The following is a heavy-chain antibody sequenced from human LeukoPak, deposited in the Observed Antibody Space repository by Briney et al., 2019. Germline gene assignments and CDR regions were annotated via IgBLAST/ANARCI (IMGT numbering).Heavy chain of an antibody. CDR3: AKLRELVTYYYYYGLDV. J-gene: IGHJ6*02. V-gene: IGHV3-23*01. D-gene: IGHD1-1*01. CDR1: GFTFSSYA. CDR2: ISGSGGST. Sequence: GGSLRLSCAASGFTFSSYAMSWVRQAPGKGLEWVSAISGSGGSTYYADSVKGRFTISRDNSKNTLYLRMNSLRVEDSALYYCAKLRELVTYYYYYGLDVWGQGTTVTVSS.